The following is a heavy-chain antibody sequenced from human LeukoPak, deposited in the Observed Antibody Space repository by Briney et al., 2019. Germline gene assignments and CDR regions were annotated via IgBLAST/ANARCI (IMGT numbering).Heavy chain of an antibody. CDR1: GFTLSSYA. Sequence: PGGSLRLSCAASGFTLSSYAMSWVRQAPGKGLEWVSAISGSGGSTYYADSVKGRFTISRDNSKNTLYLQMNSLRAEDTAVYYCAPRRGLLRYFDWLSHYGMDVWGQGTTVTVSS. J-gene: IGHJ6*02. CDR2: ISGSGGST. V-gene: IGHV3-23*01. D-gene: IGHD3-9*01. CDR3: APRRGLLRYFDWLSHYGMDV.